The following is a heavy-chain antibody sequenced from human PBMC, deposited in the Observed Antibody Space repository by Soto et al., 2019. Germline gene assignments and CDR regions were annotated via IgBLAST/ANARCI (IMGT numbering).Heavy chain of an antibody. V-gene: IGHV3-21*01. CDR2: INRASIYI. CDR1: GFTFSTYD. J-gene: IGHJ4*02. Sequence: GSLRLSCXASGFTFSTYDMNWVRQAPGKGLEWVSSINRASIYIYYADSVRGRFTISRDNAKDSLYLQMDSLRVEDTAVYYCARRTVTTYHYFDYWGQGTLVTVSS. CDR3: ARRTVTTYHYFDY. D-gene: IGHD4-17*01.